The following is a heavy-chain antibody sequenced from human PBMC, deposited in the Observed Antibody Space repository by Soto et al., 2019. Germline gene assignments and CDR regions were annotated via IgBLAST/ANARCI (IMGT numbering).Heavy chain of an antibody. Sequence: GGSLRLSCAASGFTFSSYAMSWVRQAPGKGLEWVSAISGSGGSTYYADSVKGRFTISRDNSKNTLYLQMNSLRAEDTDVYYCAKDRAHYYGSGSYYVLFDYWGQGTLVTVSS. J-gene: IGHJ4*02. CDR1: GFTFSSYA. D-gene: IGHD3-10*01. CDR2: ISGSGGST. CDR3: AKDRAHYYGSGSYYVLFDY. V-gene: IGHV3-23*01.